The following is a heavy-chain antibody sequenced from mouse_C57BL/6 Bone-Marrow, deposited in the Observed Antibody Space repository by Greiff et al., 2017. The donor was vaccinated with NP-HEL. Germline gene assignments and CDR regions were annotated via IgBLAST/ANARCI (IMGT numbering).Heavy chain of an antibody. CDR3: SRSYDGYYRFAY. CDR1: GYTFTRYW. V-gene: IGHV1-7*01. J-gene: IGHJ3*01. CDR2: INPSSGYT. D-gene: IGHD2-3*01. Sequence: QVQLKESGAELAKPGASVKLSCKASGYTFTRYWMHWVKQRPGQGLEWIGYINPSSGYTKYNQKFKDKATVTADKHSSSAYMQLSSLTYEDSAVYYCSRSYDGYYRFAYWGQGTLVTVSA.